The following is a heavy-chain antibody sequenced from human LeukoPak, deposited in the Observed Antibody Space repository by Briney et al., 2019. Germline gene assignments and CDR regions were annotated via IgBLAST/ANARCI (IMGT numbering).Heavy chain of an antibody. D-gene: IGHD3-10*01. CDR3: AHRQIADQTGAYHFDY. J-gene: IGHJ4*02. Sequence: ESGPTLVKPTQTLTLTCTFSGFSLSTSGVSVGWIRQPPGKALEWLALIYWIDDKRYSPSLKSRLTITKDTSKNQVVVTMTNMDPVDTATYYCAHRQIADQTGAYHFDYRGQGTLVTVSS. CDR2: IYWIDDK. CDR1: GFSLSTSGVS. V-gene: IGHV2-5*01.